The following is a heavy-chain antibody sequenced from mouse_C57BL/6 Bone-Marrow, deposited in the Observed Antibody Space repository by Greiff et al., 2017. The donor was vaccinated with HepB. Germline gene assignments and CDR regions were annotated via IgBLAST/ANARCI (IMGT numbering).Heavy chain of an antibody. V-gene: IGHV5-17*01. D-gene: IGHD4-1*01. CDR1: GFTFSDYG. CDR2: ISSGSSTI. J-gene: IGHJ3*01. Sequence: VQLKESGGGLVKPGGSLKLSCAASGFTFSDYGMHWVRQAPEKGLEWVAYISSGSSTIYYADTVKGRFTISRDNAKNTLFLQMTSLRSEDTAMYYCARGLGRFAYWGQGTLVTVSA. CDR3: ARGLGRFAY.